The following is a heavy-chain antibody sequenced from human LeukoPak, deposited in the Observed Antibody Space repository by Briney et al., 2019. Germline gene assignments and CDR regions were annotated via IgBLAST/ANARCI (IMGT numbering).Heavy chain of an antibody. CDR3: ARGLDY. Sequence: SETLSLTCAVYGGSFSGYYWSWIRQPPGKGLEWIGEINHSGSTNYNPSLKSRVTISVDTSKNQFSLKLSSVTAADTAVYYCARGLDYWGQGTLVTVSS. V-gene: IGHV4-34*01. CDR2: INHSGST. CDR1: GGSFSGYY. J-gene: IGHJ4*02.